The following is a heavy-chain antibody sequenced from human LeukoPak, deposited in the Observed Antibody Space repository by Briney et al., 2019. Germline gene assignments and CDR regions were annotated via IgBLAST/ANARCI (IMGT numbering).Heavy chain of an antibody. D-gene: IGHD3-10*01. CDR1: GFTFSSYA. Sequence: GGSLRLSCAASGFTFSSYAMSWVRQAPGKGLEWVSAISGSGGSTYYADSVKGRFTISRDNSRDTLYLQMNSLRAEDTAVYYCASGSMGYYGSGSSPLYYFDYWGQGTLVTVSS. V-gene: IGHV3-23*01. CDR3: ASGSMGYYGSGSSPLYYFDY. J-gene: IGHJ4*02. CDR2: ISGSGGST.